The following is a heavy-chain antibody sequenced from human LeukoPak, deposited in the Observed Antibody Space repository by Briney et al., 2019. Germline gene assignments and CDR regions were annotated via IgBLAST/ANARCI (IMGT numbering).Heavy chain of an antibody. J-gene: IGHJ6*02. Sequence: SVKVSFKASGGTFSSYAISWVRQAPGQGLEWMGGIIPIFGTANYAQKFQGRVTITADESTSTAYMELSSLRSEDTAVYYCARALPPYYDFWSGYYSGGMDVWGQGTTVTVSS. D-gene: IGHD3-3*01. CDR2: IIPIFGTA. V-gene: IGHV1-69*13. CDR1: GGTFSSYA. CDR3: ARALPPYYDFWSGYYSGGMDV.